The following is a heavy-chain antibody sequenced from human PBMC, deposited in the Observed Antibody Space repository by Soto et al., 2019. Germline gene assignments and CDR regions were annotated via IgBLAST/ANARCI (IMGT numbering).Heavy chain of an antibody. V-gene: IGHV4-34*01. J-gene: IGHJ6*02. CDR3: ARELELRYYGMDV. CDR1: GGSFSGYY. Sequence: PSETLSLTCAVCGGSFSGYYWSWIRQPPGKGLEWIGEINHSGSTNYNPSLKSRVTISVDTSKNQFSLKLSSVTAADTAVYYCARELELRYYGMDVWGQGTTVTVSS. D-gene: IGHD1-7*01. CDR2: INHSGST.